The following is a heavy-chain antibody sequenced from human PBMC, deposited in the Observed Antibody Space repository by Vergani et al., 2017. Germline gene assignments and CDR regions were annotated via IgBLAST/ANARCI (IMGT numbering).Heavy chain of an antibody. Sequence: QVQLVQSGAEVKKPGASVKVSCKASGYTFTGYYMHWVRQAPGQGLEWMGWINPNSGGTNYAQKFQGWVTMTRDTSISTAYMELSRLRSDDTAVYYCARAHNWNPQSDAFDIWGQGTMVTVSS. V-gene: IGHV1-2*04. CDR1: GYTFTGYY. CDR3: ARAHNWNPQSDAFDI. CDR2: INPNSGGT. J-gene: IGHJ3*02. D-gene: IGHD1-20*01.